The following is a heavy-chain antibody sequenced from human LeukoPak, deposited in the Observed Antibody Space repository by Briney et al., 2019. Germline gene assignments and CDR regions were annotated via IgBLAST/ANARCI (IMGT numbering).Heavy chain of an antibody. CDR3: ARGWGEKGYCRGGTCNNPQFDY. J-gene: IGHJ4*02. CDR2: IKEDGREK. Sequence: GGSLRLSCEASGFRFSDYWMTWVRQAPGKGLEWVANIKEDGREKYYVDSVKGRFTLSKDNAKDSVYLQMNSLGAEDTAVYYCARGWGEKGYCRGGTCNNPQFDYWGQGILVTVSS. D-gene: IGHD2-15*01. CDR1: GFRFSDYW. V-gene: IGHV3-7*01.